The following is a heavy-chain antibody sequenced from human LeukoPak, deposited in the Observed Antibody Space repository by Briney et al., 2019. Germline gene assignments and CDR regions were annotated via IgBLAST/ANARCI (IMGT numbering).Heavy chain of an antibody. J-gene: IGHJ4*02. CDR2: ISGSGGST. CDR3: AKEGSLTSITMIVVVTLDY. V-gene: IGHV3-23*01. D-gene: IGHD3-22*01. Sequence: GGSLRLSCLASGFTFSSYAMSWVRQAPGKGLEWVSAISGSGGSTYYADSVKGRFTISRDNSKNTLYLQMNSLRAEDTAVYYCAKEGSLTSITMIVVVTLDYWGQGTLVTVSS. CDR1: GFTFSSYA.